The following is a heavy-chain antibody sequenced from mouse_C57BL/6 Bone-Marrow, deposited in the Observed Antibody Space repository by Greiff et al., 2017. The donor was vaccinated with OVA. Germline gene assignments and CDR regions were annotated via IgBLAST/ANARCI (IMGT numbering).Heavy chain of an antibody. V-gene: IGHV1-64*01. CDR1: GYTFTSYW. CDR2: IHPNSGST. D-gene: IGHD2-5*01. CDR3: ARSVITAFAY. J-gene: IGHJ3*01. Sequence: QVQLQQPGAELVKPGASVKLSCKASGYTFTSYWMHWVKQRPGQGLEWIGMIHPNSGSTNYNEKFKSKATLTVDKSSRTAYMQLSSLSSEDSAVYYCARSVITAFAYWGQGPLVTVSA.